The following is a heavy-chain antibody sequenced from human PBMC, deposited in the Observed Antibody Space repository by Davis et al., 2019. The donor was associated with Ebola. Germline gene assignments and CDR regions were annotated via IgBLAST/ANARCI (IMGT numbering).Heavy chain of an antibody. D-gene: IGHD2-15*01. CDR2: INPNSGGT. Sequence: AASVKVSCKASGYTFTGYYMHWVRQAPGQGLEWMGRINPNSGGTNYAQKFQGRVTMTRDTSISTAYMELSRLGSDATAGYYWSRAIVVGEPWFDPWGQGTLVTGSS. V-gene: IGHV1-2*06. CDR1: GYTFTGYY. CDR3: SRAIVVGEPWFDP. J-gene: IGHJ5*02.